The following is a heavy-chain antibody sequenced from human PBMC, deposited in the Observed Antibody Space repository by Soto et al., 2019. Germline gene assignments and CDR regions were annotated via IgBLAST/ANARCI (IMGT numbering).Heavy chain of an antibody. V-gene: IGHV4-34*01. Sequence: PSETLSLTCAVYGGSFSGYYWGWIRQPPGKGLEWIGEINHSGSTNYNPSLKSRVTISVDTSKNQFSLRLSSVTAADTAVYYCARAKYYDFWSGYYIGYYYYGMDVWGQGTTVTVSS. J-gene: IGHJ6*02. D-gene: IGHD3-3*01. CDR2: INHSGST. CDR1: GGSFSGYY. CDR3: ARAKYYDFWSGYYIGYYYYGMDV.